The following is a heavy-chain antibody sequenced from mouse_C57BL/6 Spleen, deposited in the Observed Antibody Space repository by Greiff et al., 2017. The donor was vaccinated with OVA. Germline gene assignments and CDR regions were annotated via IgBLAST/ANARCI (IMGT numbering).Heavy chain of an antibody. J-gene: IGHJ3*01. CDR3: AIRRGHYGSGAY. V-gene: IGHV1-50*01. Sequence: QVQLQQPGAELVKPGASVKLSCKASGYTFTSYWMQWVKQRPGQGLEWIGEIDPSDSYTNYNQKFKGKATLTVDTSSSTAYMQLSSLTSEDSAVYYCAIRRGHYGSGAYWGQGTLVTVSA. CDR2: IDPSDSYT. D-gene: IGHD1-1*01. CDR1: GYTFTSYW.